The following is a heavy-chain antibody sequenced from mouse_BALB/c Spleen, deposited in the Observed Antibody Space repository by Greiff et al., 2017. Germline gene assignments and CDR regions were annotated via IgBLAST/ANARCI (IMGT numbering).Heavy chain of an antibody. D-gene: IGHD2-3*01. J-gene: IGHJ4*01. V-gene: IGHV14-4*02. CDR2: IDPENGDT. Sequence: EVQLQQSGAELVRSGASVKLSCTASGFNIKDYYMHWVKQRPEQGLEWIGWIDPENGDTEYAPKFQGKATMTADTSSNTAYLQLSSLTSEDTAVYYCNAYDRGAMDYWGQGTSVTVSS. CDR1: GFNIKDYY. CDR3: NAYDRGAMDY.